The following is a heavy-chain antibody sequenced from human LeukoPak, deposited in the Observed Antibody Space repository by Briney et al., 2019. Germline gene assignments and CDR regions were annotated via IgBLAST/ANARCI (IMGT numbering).Heavy chain of an antibody. J-gene: IGHJ4*02. CDR1: GFTFSSYG. Sequence: GGSLRLSCAASGFTFSSYGMHWFRQAPGKGLEWVAFIRYDGSNKYYADSVKGRFTISRDNSKNTLYLQMNSLRAEDTAVYYYAKSTGYCSSTSCFAKYYFDYWGQGTLVTVSS. CDR2: IRYDGSNK. D-gene: IGHD2-2*01. CDR3: AKSTGYCSSTSCFAKYYFDY. V-gene: IGHV3-30*02.